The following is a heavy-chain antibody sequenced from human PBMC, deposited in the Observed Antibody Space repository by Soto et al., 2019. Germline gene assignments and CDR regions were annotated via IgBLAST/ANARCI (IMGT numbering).Heavy chain of an antibody. J-gene: IGHJ6*02. CDR3: ARGLLGNYYYYGMDV. CDR1: GFTFSSYW. V-gene: IGHV3-7*03. Sequence: EVQLVESGGGLVQPGGSLRLSCAASGFTFSSYWMSWVRQAPGKGLEWVANIKQDGSEKYYVDSVKGRFTISRDNAKNSLYLQMNSLRAEDTAVYYCARGLLGNYYYYGMDVWGQGTTVTVSS. D-gene: IGHD1-26*01. CDR2: IKQDGSEK.